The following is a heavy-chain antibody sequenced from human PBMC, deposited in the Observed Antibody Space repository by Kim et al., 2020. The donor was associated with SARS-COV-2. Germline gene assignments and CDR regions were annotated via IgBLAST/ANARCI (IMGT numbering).Heavy chain of an antibody. Sequence: GGSLRLSCAASGFTFSSYAMSWVRQAPGKGLEWVSTISASAAGTYYADSVKGRFTISRDNSKNTLYLQMTILRAEDTAVYYCSRRGYDILTADDYWGPGTLVTVSS. V-gene: IGHV3-23*01. CDR1: GFTFSSYA. D-gene: IGHD3-9*01. J-gene: IGHJ4*02. CDR2: ISASAAGT. CDR3: SRRGYDILTADDY.